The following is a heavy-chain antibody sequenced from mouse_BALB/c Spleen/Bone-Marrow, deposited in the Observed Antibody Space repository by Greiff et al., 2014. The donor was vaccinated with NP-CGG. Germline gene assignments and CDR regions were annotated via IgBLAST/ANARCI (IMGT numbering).Heavy chain of an antibody. D-gene: IGHD1-1*01. Sequence: SGPELVEPGASVKISCKASGYTFTDYYINWVKQKPGQGLEWIGWIYPGSGNTKYNEKFKGKATLTVDTSSSTAYMQLSSLTSEDTAVYFCARENYGSSYYFGYWGQGTTLTVSS. V-gene: IGHV1-84*02. CDR2: IYPGSGNT. CDR1: GYTFTDYY. J-gene: IGHJ2*01. CDR3: ARENYGSSYYFGY.